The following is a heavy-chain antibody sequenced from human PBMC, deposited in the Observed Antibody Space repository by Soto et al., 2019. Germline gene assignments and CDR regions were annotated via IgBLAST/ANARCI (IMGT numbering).Heavy chain of an antibody. CDR3: ARTDYDYGDYYYYMDV. D-gene: IGHD4-17*01. J-gene: IGHJ6*03. CDR1: GFTFSSYW. V-gene: IGHV3-7*01. CDR2: IKQDGSEK. Sequence: GGSLRLSCAAPGFTFSSYWMSWVRQAPGKGLEWVANIKQDGSEKYYVDSVKGRFTISRDNAKNSLYLQMNSLRAEDTAVYYCARTDYDYGDYYYYMDVWGKGTTVTVSS.